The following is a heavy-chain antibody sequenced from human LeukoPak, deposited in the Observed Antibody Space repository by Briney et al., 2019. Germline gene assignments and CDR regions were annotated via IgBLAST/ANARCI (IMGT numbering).Heavy chain of an antibody. CDR3: ARVGSSGWYRGNWFDP. D-gene: IGHD6-19*01. V-gene: IGHV4-61*01. Sequence: PSETLSLTCTVSGYSISSGYYWGWIRPPPGKGLEWIGYIYYSGSTNYNPSLKSRVTISVDTSKNQFSLKLSSVTAADTAVYYCARVGSSGWYRGNWFDPWGQGTLVTVSS. CDR2: IYYSGST. CDR1: GYSISSGYY. J-gene: IGHJ5*02.